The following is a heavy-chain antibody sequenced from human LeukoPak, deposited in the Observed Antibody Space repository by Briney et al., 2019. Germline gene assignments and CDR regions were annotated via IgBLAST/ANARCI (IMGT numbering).Heavy chain of an antibody. V-gene: IGHV4-59*01. CDR2: VDYSGST. CDR3: ARGGRGYSYEIDY. Sequence: SETLSLTCTVSGGSISTYYWSWIRQPPGKGLEWIGYVDYSGSTNYNPSLKSRVTISVDTSKNQFSLKLSSGTAADTAVYYCARGGRGYSYEIDYWGQGTLVTVSS. D-gene: IGHD5-18*01. J-gene: IGHJ4*02. CDR1: GGSISTYY.